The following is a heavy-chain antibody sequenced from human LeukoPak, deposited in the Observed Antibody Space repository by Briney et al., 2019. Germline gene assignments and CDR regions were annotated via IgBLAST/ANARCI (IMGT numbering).Heavy chain of an antibody. CDR3: ARDFGSGWFTDAFDI. CDR1: GFTFRDYY. J-gene: IGHJ3*02. Sequence: GGSLRLSCAASGFTFRDYYMSWIRQAPGKGLEWVSYISSSGSITYYADSVKGRFTISRDNAKNSLYLQMNSLRAEDTAVYYCARDFGSGWFTDAFDIWGQGTMVTVSS. CDR2: ISSSGSIT. D-gene: IGHD6-19*01. V-gene: IGHV3-11*04.